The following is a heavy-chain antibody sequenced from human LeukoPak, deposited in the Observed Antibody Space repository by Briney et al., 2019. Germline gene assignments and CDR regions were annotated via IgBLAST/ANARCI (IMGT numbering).Heavy chain of an antibody. CDR3: ARSGSYGYEYFQQ. J-gene: IGHJ1*01. CDR2: ISSSSSYI. D-gene: IGHD1-26*01. Sequence: GGSLRLSCAASGFTFRSYSMNWVRQAPAKGLEWVSSISSSSSYIYYADAVKGRFTISRDNAKNSLYLQMNSLRAEDTAVYYCARSGSYGYEYFQQWGQGTLPTVSS. V-gene: IGHV3-21*01. CDR1: GFTFRSYS.